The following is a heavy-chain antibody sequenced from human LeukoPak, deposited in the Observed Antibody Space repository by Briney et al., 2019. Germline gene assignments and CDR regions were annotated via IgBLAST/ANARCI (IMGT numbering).Heavy chain of an antibody. Sequence: GRSLRLSCAASGFTFDDYAMHWVRQAPWKGLEWVSGISWNSGSIGYADSVKGRFTISRDNAKNSLYLQMNSLRAEDTALYYCAKDIRDYYDSSGYCWGQGTLVTVSS. D-gene: IGHD3-22*01. V-gene: IGHV3-9*01. CDR3: AKDIRDYYDSSGYC. CDR1: GFTFDDYA. J-gene: IGHJ4*02. CDR2: ISWNSGSI.